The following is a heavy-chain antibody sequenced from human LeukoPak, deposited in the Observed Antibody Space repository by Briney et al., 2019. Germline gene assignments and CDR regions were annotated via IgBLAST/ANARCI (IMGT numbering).Heavy chain of an antibody. D-gene: IGHD3-16*01. J-gene: IGHJ4*02. V-gene: IGHV4-39*01. CDR3: ARQRGSDVDY. CDR2: IYYSGST. Sequence: SETLSLTCTVSGGSISSSSYYWGWIRQPPGKGLEWIGSIYYSGSTYYNPSLKSRVIISVDTSKNQFSLKLSSVTAADTAVYYCARQRGSDVDYWGQGTLVTVSS. CDR1: GGSISSSSYY.